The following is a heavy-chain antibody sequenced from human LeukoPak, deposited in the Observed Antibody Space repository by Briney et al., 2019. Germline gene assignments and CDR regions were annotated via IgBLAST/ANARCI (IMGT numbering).Heavy chain of an antibody. CDR1: GFTLNSYS. J-gene: IGHJ6*03. Sequence: GGSLRLSCAASGFTLNSYSMNWVRQAPGKGLEWVSSINSDSTHIYYAASVRVRFTVSRDKAKNSLYLNMHSLRPGDTAVYYCARVLNSYDTSAPAYYNHMDVWGKGTTVAVAS. V-gene: IGHV3-21*01. D-gene: IGHD3-22*01. CDR3: ARVLNSYDTSAPAYYNHMDV. CDR2: INSDSTHI.